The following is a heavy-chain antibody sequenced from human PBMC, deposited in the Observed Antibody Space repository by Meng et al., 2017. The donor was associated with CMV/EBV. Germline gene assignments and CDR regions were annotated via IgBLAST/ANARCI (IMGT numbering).Heavy chain of an antibody. CDR2: IIPILGIA. CDR3: ARLRGGKAAAGNWDYYYYYGMDV. J-gene: IGHJ6*02. Sequence: SVKVSCKASGGTFSSYAISWVRQAPGHGLEWMGGIIPILGIANYAQKFQGRVTITADKSTSTAYMELSSLRSEDTAVYYCARLRGGKAAAGNWDYYYYYGMDVWGQGTTVTVSS. V-gene: IGHV1-69*10. D-gene: IGHD6-13*01. CDR1: GGTFSSYA.